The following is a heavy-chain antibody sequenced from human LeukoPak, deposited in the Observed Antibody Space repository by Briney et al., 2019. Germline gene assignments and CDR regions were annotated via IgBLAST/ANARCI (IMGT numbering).Heavy chain of an antibody. CDR3: ARQSRRGASAYTSGWLDY. CDR1: GGSISGYY. J-gene: IGHJ4*02. V-gene: IGHV4-4*08. CDR2: IYSGGST. Sequence: SETLSLTCTVSGGSISGYYWSWIRQPPGKGLEWLGYIYSGGSTNYNPSLKSRVTISIDTSKNQFSLKLSSVTAADTAVYYCARQSRRGASAYTSGWLDYWGQGSLVTVSS. D-gene: IGHD6-19*01.